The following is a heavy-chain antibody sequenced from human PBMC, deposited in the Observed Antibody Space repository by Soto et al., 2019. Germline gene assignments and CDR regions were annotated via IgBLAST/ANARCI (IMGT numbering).Heavy chain of an antibody. CDR2: ISSSSSTI. D-gene: IGHD2-2*01. CDR1: GFTSSSSR. V-gene: IGHV3-48*02. Sequence: XRSRRLSGPACGFTSSSSRMDWVRQAPGKGLEWVSYISSSSSTIYYADSVKGRFTISRDNAKNSLYLQMNSLRDEDTAVYYCARVNIVVVPGARLENDYWGQGTLVTVSS. CDR3: ARVNIVVVPGARLENDY. J-gene: IGHJ4*02.